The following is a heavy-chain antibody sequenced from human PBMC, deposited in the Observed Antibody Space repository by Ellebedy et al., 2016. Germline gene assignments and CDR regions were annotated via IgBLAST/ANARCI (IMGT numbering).Heavy chain of an antibody. Sequence: PETLSLTCTVSGGSIRSSSSYWGWLRQPPGKGLEWIGSIYYGGATYYSPALESRVTLGVRTSDNQFSLRLTSVTAADTAVYFCARLGGGGFYYLDYWGQGTLVTVSS. V-gene: IGHV4-39*01. D-gene: IGHD2-15*01. CDR3: ARLGGGGFYYLDY. CDR1: GGSIRSSSSY. CDR2: IYYGGAT. J-gene: IGHJ4*02.